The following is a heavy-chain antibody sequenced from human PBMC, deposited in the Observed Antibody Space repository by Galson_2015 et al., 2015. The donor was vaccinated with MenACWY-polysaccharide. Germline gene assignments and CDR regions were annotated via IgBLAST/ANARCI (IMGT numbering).Heavy chain of an antibody. V-gene: IGHV3-7*01. J-gene: IGHJ4*02. CDR2: IIQCRREK. CDR3: ARDSSLSGYFAFDV. Sequence: LSCSAFGCPFINPWLSWWRRAPREGRQGGTGIIQCRREKYYVDSVEGRFTVSRDNAKNSLYLQMNSLRAEDTAVYYCARDSSLSGYFAFDVWGRGALVTVSS. CDR1: GCPFINPW. D-gene: IGHD3-9*01.